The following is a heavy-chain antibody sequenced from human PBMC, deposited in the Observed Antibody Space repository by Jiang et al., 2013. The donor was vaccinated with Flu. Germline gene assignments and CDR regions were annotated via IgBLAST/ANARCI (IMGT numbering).Heavy chain of an antibody. J-gene: IGHJ4*02. D-gene: IGHD3-3*01. CDR3: ARGRSLYDFWSGYYH. CDR1: GGSFSGYY. Sequence: LLKPSETLSLTCAVYGGSFSGYYWSWIRQPPGKGLEWIGEINHSGSTNYNPSLKSRVTISVDTSKNQFSLKLSSVTAADTAVYYCARGRSLYDFWSGYYHWGQGTLVTVSS. CDR2: INHSGST. V-gene: IGHV4-34*01.